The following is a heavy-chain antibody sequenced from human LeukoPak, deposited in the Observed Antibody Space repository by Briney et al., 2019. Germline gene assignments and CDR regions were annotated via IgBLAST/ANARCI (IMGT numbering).Heavy chain of an antibody. V-gene: IGHV4-4*09. CDR1: GGSVSGYY. J-gene: IGHJ4*02. CDR2: IYTSGT. Sequence: PSETLSLTCTVSGGSVSGYYWSWIRQPPGKGLEWIGYIYTSGTKYNPSLESRVTISLDTSKNQFSLSLTSVTAADTAVYYCARSSWGSYRYSFDYWGQGTLVTVSS. D-gene: IGHD3-16*02. CDR3: ARSSWGSYRYSFDY.